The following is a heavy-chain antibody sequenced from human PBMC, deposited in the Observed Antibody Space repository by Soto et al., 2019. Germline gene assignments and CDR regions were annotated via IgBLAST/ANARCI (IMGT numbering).Heavy chain of an antibody. CDR2: IIPIFGTA. CDR1: GGTFSSYA. V-gene: IGHV1-69*06. Sequence: GASVKVSCKASGGTFSSYAISWVRQAPGQGLEWMGGIIPIFGTANYAQKFQGRVTITADKSTSTAYMELSSLRSEGTAVFYCAREAQHCGGDCYYRGDYYYYGMDVWGQGTTVTVSS. D-gene: IGHD2-21*02. CDR3: AREAQHCGGDCYYRGDYYYYGMDV. J-gene: IGHJ6*02.